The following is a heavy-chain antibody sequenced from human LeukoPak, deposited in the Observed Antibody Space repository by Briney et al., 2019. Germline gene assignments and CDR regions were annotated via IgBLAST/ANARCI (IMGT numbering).Heavy chain of an antibody. CDR1: GFTFSSYE. J-gene: IGHJ6*03. D-gene: IGHD6-13*01. V-gene: IGHV3-48*03. CDR3: ARDLGSSWYVHYYYYMDV. Sequence: PGGSLRLSCAASGFTFSSYEMNWVRQAPGKGLEWVSYISSSGSTIYYADSVKGRFTISRGNTKNSLYLQMNSLRAEDTALYYCARDLGSSWYVHYYYYMDVWGKGTTDTVSS. CDR2: ISSSGSTI.